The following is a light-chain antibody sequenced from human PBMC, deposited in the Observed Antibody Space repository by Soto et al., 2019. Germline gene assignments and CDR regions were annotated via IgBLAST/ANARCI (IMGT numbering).Light chain of an antibody. Sequence: QSALTQPASVSGSPGQSITISCTGTSSDVCGYNYVSWYQQHPGKAPKLMIYEVSHRPSGVSNRFSGSKSGNTASLTISGIQAEDEAAYYCSSYTSSSTLVFGTGTKLTVL. CDR2: EVS. CDR3: SSYTSSSTLV. V-gene: IGLV2-14*01. J-gene: IGLJ1*01. CDR1: SSDVCGYNY.